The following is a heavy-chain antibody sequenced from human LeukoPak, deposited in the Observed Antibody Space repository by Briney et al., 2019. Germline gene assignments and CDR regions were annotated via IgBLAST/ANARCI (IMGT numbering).Heavy chain of an antibody. Sequence: ASVKVSCKASGYTFTSYAMNWVRQAPGKGLEWMGWINTNTGNPTYAQGFTGRFVFSLDTSVSTAYLQISSLKAEDTAVYYCARDDEEIAAAGHDYWGQGTLVTVSS. CDR2: INTNTGNP. CDR1: GYTFTSYA. V-gene: IGHV7-4-1*02. D-gene: IGHD6-13*01. CDR3: ARDDEEIAAAGHDY. J-gene: IGHJ4*02.